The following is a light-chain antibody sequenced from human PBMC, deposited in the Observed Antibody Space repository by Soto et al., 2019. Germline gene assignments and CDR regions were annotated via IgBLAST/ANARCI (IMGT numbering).Light chain of an antibody. V-gene: IGKV1-5*01. CDR3: QQYNRYSYT. J-gene: IGKJ2*01. Sequence: DIQMTQSPSTLSASVGDRVTITCRASQSISTYLAWYQQKPGKAPKLLIYHASDLESGVPSRFSGSGSGTEFTLTISSLQPDDFAIYYCQQYNRYSYTFGQGTKLEIK. CDR2: HAS. CDR1: QSISTY.